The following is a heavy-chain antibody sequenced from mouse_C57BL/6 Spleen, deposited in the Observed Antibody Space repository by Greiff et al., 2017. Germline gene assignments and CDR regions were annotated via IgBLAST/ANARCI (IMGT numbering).Heavy chain of an antibody. Sequence: QVQLQQPGAELVRPGSSVKLSCKASGYTFTSYWMHWVKQRPIQGLEWIGNIDPSDSETHYNQKFKDKATLTVDKSSSTAYMQLSSLTSEDSAVYYGARSGGNDDYFDYWGQGTTLTVSS. J-gene: IGHJ2*01. D-gene: IGHD2-2*01. CDR2: IDPSDSET. CDR3: ARSGGNDDYFDY. V-gene: IGHV1-52*01. CDR1: GYTFTSYW.